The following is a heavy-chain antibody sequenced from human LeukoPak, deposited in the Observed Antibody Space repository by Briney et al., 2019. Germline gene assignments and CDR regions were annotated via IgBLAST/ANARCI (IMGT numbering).Heavy chain of an antibody. Sequence: SETRSLTCAVYGGSFSGYYWSWIRQPPGKGLEWIGEINHSGSTNYNPSLKSRVTISVDTSKNQFSLKLSSVTAADTAVYYCASLWFGEKLPNNWFDPWGQGTLVTVSS. CDR2: INHSGST. CDR3: ASLWFGEKLPNNWFDP. V-gene: IGHV4-34*01. CDR1: GGSFSGYY. J-gene: IGHJ5*02. D-gene: IGHD3-10*01.